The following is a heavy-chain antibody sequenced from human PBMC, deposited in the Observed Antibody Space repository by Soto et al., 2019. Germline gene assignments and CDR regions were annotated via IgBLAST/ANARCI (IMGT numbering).Heavy chain of an antibody. CDR1: GCTFSSYA. V-gene: IGHV1-69*13. CDR2: IIPIFGTA. J-gene: IGHJ6*02. D-gene: IGHD3-3*01. Sequence: SLKVSCKASGCTFSSYAISWVRHAPGQGLEWMGGIIPIFGTANYAQKFQGRVTITADESTSTAYMELSSLRSEDTAVYYCARPRLRFLEWENYYGMDVWGQGTTVTVSS. CDR3: ARPRLRFLEWENYYGMDV.